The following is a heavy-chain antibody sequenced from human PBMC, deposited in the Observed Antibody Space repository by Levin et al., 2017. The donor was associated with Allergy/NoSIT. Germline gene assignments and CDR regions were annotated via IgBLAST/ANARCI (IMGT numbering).Heavy chain of an antibody. CDR1: GYTFTNYY. J-gene: IGHJ4*03. D-gene: IGHD2-15*01. CDR2: INPSSGMT. V-gene: IGHV1-46*01. CDR3: AREGHHCSGGSCYVDY. Sequence: GESLKISCKTSGYTFTNYYMHWVRQAPGQGLEWMGVINPSSGMTTYAQKFQDRVTMTSDTSTSTVYMELSSLRSEDTAVYYCAREGHHCSGGSCYVDYWGQGTLVTVSS.